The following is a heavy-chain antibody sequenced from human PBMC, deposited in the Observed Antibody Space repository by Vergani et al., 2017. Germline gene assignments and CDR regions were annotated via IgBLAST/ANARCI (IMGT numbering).Heavy chain of an antibody. D-gene: IGHD4-11*01. CDR3: ARDMTKYYYYGMDV. J-gene: IGHJ6*02. CDR1: GGTFSSYA. Sequence: VQLVQSGAEVKKPGSSVKVSCKASGGTFSSYAISWVRQSPGQGLEWMGRIIPIFGTANYAQKFQGRVTMTRDTSISTAYMELSRLRSDDTAVYYCARDMTKYYYYGMDVWGQGTTVTVSS. CDR2: IIPIFGTA. V-gene: IGHV1-69*06.